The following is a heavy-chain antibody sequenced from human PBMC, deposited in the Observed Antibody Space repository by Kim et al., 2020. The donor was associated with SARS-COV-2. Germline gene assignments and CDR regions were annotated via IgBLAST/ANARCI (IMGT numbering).Heavy chain of an antibody. D-gene: IGHD3-22*01. J-gene: IGHJ4*02. V-gene: IGHV1-69*13. CDR3: ARIEGYDSSGYYLDY. Sequence: SVKVSCKASGGTFTSYAISWVRQAPGHGLEWMGGIIPLFGTANYAQKFQGRVTITADESTSTAYMELSSLRSEDTAVYYCARIEGYDSSGYYLDYWGQGTLVTVSS. CDR2: IIPLFGTA. CDR1: GGTFTSYA.